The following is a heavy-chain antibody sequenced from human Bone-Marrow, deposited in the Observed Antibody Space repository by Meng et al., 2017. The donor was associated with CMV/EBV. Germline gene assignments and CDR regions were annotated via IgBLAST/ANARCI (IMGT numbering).Heavy chain of an antibody. J-gene: IGHJ4*02. CDR3: ARVATWHCSSTSCSYFDY. Sequence: GESLKISCKGSGYSFTSYWIGWVRQMPGKGLEWMGIIYPGDSDTRYSPSFQGQVTISADKSISTAYLQWSSLKASDTAMYYCARVATWHCSSTSCSYFDYWGQGTLVTVSS. D-gene: IGHD2-2*01. CDR1: GYSFTSYW. V-gene: IGHV5-51*01. CDR2: IYPGDSDT.